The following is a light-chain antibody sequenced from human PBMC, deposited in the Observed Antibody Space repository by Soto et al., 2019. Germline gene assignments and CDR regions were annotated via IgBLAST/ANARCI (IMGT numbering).Light chain of an antibody. CDR2: DVS. Sequence: QSVLTQPRSVSGSPGQSVTISCTGTSSDVGGYDFVSWYQQHPGKAPKLMISDVSKRPSGVPDRFSGSKSGNTASLTISGLQAEDEADYYCCSYAGDLALFGGGTKGTVL. J-gene: IGLJ2*01. V-gene: IGLV2-11*01. CDR3: CSYAGDLAL. CDR1: SSDVGGYDF.